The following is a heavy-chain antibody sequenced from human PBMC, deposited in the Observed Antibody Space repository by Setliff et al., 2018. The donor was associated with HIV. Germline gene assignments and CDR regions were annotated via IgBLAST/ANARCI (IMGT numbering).Heavy chain of an antibody. CDR3: ARVNDILLGYWVGYFDY. J-gene: IGHJ4*02. Sequence: GASVKVSCKASGYTLRRHGISWVRQAPGQGLEWMGWISAYNGNTNYAQKFQGRVTLTTDTSTSTAYMELRSLRSDDTAVYYCARVNDILLGYWVGYFDYWGQGTLVT. CDR2: ISAYNGNT. D-gene: IGHD2-8*01. V-gene: IGHV1-18*01. CDR1: GYTLRRHG.